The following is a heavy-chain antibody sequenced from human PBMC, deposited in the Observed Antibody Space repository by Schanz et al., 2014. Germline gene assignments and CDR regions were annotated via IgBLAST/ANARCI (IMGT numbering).Heavy chain of an antibody. CDR3: ARDYYDSSGYYYCDY. Sequence: QGQLVQSGPEVKEPGASVKVSCEASRYTFNTYGLNWVRQAPGQGLEWMGRIIPILGIANYAQKFQGRVTITADKSTFTAYMDVSSLRSEDTAMYYCARDYYDSSGYYYCDYWGQGTLVTVSS. CDR2: IIPILGIA. CDR1: RYTFNTYG. J-gene: IGHJ4*02. D-gene: IGHD3-22*01. V-gene: IGHV1-69*04.